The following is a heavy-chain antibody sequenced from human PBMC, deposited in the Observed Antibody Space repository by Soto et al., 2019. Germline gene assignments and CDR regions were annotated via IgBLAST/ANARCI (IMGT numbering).Heavy chain of an antibody. D-gene: IGHD3-22*01. J-gene: IGHJ6*02. CDR1: GGSISTYF. V-gene: IGHV4-4*07. CDR3: AREGGYFDSSGSGVYHYHGVDV. CDR2: IYTTGST. Sequence: QVQLQESGPGLVKPSETLSLTCTVSGGSISTYFWSWIRQPAGGGVEWIGRIYTTGSTNYNPSLKSRVTMSLDTSRNQFSLKLSSVTAADTAVYYCAREGGYFDSSGSGVYHYHGVDVWGQGTTVTVSS.